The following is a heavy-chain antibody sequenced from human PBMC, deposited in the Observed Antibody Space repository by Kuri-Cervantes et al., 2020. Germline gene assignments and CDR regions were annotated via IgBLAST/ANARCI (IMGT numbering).Heavy chain of an antibody. Sequence: GESLKISCAASGFTFSSYGMRWVRQAPGKGLEWVAVISYDGSNKYYADSVKGRFTISRGNSKNTLYLQRNSLRAEDTAVYYCAKDSYWGQGTLVTVSS. J-gene: IGHJ4*02. V-gene: IGHV3-30*18. CDR2: ISYDGSNK. CDR1: GFTFSSYG. CDR3: AKDSY.